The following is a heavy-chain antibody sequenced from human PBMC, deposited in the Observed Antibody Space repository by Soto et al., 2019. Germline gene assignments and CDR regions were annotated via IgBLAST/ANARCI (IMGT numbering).Heavy chain of an antibody. Sequence: GGSLRLSCAASGFTFSSYGMHWVRQAPGKGLEWVAGISYDGSNKYYADSVKGRFTISRDNSKNTLYLQMNSLRAEDTAMYYCAKEVRIVVVPAAIELPLHLYYFYGMDVWGQGTTVTVSS. D-gene: IGHD2-2*02. CDR2: ISYDGSNK. J-gene: IGHJ6*02. CDR3: AKEVRIVVVPAAIELPLHLYYFYGMDV. CDR1: GFTFSSYG. V-gene: IGHV3-30*18.